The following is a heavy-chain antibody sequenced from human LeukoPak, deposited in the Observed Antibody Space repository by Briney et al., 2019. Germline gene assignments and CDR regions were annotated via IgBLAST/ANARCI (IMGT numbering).Heavy chain of an antibody. Sequence: ASVKVSCKTSGYIFNSHFLRWVRQAPGQGLEWIGGINPTSGSTRYAQKFQGRLTMTGDTSTSTVNMDLTSLTYEDTAVYYCARADYHDTGDYSYVEYFQHWGQGTLVTVSS. CDR2: INPTSGST. V-gene: IGHV1-46*02. CDR1: GYIFNSHF. J-gene: IGHJ1*01. D-gene: IGHD3-22*01. CDR3: ARADYHDTGDYSYVEYFQH.